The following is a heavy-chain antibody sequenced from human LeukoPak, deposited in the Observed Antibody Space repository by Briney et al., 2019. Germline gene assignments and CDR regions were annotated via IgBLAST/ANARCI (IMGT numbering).Heavy chain of an antibody. CDR1: GFTFSNYE. V-gene: IGHV3-48*03. J-gene: IGHJ4*02. CDR2: ISSSGSSI. D-gene: IGHD6-13*01. Sequence: PGGSLRLSCAASGFTFSNYEMNWVRQAPGKGLEWVSYISSSGSSIYYADSVKGRFTISRDNAKNSLYLQMNSLRAEDTAVYYRARVPVFTAAAGTFDFWGQGTLVTVSS. CDR3: ARVPVFTAAAGTFDF.